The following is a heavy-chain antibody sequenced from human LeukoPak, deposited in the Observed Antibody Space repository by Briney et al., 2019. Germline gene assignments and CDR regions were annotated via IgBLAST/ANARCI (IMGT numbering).Heavy chain of an antibody. D-gene: IGHD3-3*01. CDR2: IYYSGST. CDR1: GGSISSYY. J-gene: IGHJ4*02. Sequence: ETLSLTCTVSGGSISSYYWSWIRQPPGKGLEWIGYIYYSGSTNYNPSLKSRVTMSVDTSKNQFSLKLSSVTAADTAVYYCARYDFNKFFDYWGQGTLVTVSS. V-gene: IGHV4-59*01. CDR3: ARYDFNKFFDY.